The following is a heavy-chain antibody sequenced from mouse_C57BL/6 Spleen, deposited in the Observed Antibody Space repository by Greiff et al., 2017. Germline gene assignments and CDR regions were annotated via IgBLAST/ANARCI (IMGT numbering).Heavy chain of an antibody. J-gene: IGHJ3*01. CDR3: ARHSSRGWFAY. CDR1: GYTFTDYY. V-gene: IGHV1-26*01. CDR2: INPNNGGT. Sequence: VQLQQSGPELVKPGASVKISCKASGYTFTDYYMNWVKQSHGKSLEWIGDINPNNGGTSYNQKFKGKATLTVDTSSSTAYMELRSLTSEDSAVYYGARHSSRGWFAYRGEGDPVTVSA. D-gene: IGHD3-1*01.